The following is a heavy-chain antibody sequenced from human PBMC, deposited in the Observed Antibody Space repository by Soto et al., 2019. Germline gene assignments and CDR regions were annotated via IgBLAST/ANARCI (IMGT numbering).Heavy chain of an antibody. J-gene: IGHJ5*02. D-gene: IGHD3-3*01. Sequence: QLQLQESGPGLVKPSETLSLTCTVSGDSISSTTYSWGWIRQPPGKGLEWIASISFSGTTYYNPSLKIRVTTSVDSSKNQLSLRLPSVTAADTAVYYCARHFSSPLLTVNWFDPWAREPWSPSPQ. V-gene: IGHV4-39*01. CDR3: ARHFSSPLLTVNWFDP. CDR2: ISFSGTT. CDR1: GDSISSTTYS.